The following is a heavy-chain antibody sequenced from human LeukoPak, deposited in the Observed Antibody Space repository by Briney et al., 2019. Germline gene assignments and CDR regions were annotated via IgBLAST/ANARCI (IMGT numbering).Heavy chain of an antibody. J-gene: IGHJ4*02. CDR3: ARVGGGYVYYFDY. D-gene: IGHD1-26*01. Sequence: SETLSLTCTVSGGSVSSGSYYWSWIRQPPGKGLEWIGYIYYSGSTNYNPSLKSRVTISVDTSKNQFSLKLSSVTAADTAVYYCARVGGGYVYYFDYWGQGTLVTVSS. CDR2: IYYSGST. V-gene: IGHV4-61*01. CDR1: GGSVSSGSYY.